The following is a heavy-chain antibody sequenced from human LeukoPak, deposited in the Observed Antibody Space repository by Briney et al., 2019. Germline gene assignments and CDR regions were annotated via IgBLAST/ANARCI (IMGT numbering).Heavy chain of an antibody. Sequence: KPSETLSLTCTVSGGSISSYYWSWIRQPPGKGLEWIGYIYYSGSANYNPSLKSRVTISLDTSTNQFARKRSSVTAADTAVYYCARSLTSRITIFGGVSGNWFDPWGQGTLVTVSS. J-gene: IGHJ5*02. CDR2: IYYSGSA. V-gene: IGHV4-59*01. CDR3: ARSLTSRITIFGGVSGNWFDP. CDR1: GGSISSYY. D-gene: IGHD3-3*01.